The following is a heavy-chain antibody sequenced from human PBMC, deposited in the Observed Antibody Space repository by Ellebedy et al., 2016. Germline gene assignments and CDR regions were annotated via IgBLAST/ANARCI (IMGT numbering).Heavy chain of an antibody. CDR2: ISSDGSST. J-gene: IGHJ4*02. Sequence: GESLKISXAASGFTFSSYWMHWVRQAPGKGLVWVSRISSDGSSTAYADSVRGRFTISRDNSKNTLYLQMNSLRVEDTAVYYCAKGVGSTNCHFDYWGQGTVVTVSS. CDR1: GFTFSSYW. V-gene: IGHV3-74*03. CDR3: AKGVGSTNCHFDY. D-gene: IGHD2-2*01.